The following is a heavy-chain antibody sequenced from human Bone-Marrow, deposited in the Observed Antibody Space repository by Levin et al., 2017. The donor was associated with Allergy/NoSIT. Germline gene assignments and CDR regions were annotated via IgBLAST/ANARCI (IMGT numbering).Heavy chain of an antibody. CDR3: ARDLDFARTYYDFWSGYYKRYYFDY. CDR1: GYTFTSYG. CDR2: ISAYNGNT. Sequence: GESLKISCKASGYTFTSYGISWVRQAPGQGLEWMGWISAYNGNTNYAQKLQGRVTMTTDTSTSTAYMELRSLRSDDTAVYYCARDLDFARTYYDFWSGYYKRYYFDYWGQGTLVTVSS. J-gene: IGHJ4*02. V-gene: IGHV1-18*01. D-gene: IGHD3-3*01.